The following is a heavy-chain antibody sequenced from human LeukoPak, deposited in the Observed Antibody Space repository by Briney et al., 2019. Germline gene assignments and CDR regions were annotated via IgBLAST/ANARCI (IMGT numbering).Heavy chain of an antibody. CDR1: GFTFSSYS. CDR2: INESGGTT. J-gene: IGHJ4*02. V-gene: IGHV3-23*01. Sequence: PGGSLRLSCAASGFTFSSYSMNWVRQAPGKGLEWVSSINESGGTTDYGDSVKGRFTISRDNSQNILFLQMNSLRPEDTAVYYCAKDKSYSELYHFDYWGQGALVTVSS. D-gene: IGHD3-3*01. CDR3: AKDKSYSELYHFDY.